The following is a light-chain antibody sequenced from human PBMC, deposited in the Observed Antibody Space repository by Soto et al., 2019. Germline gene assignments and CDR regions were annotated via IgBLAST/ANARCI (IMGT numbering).Light chain of an antibody. CDR1: QSISNNF. Sequence: EIVLTQSPGTLSLSPGERATLSCRASQSISNNFLAWYQQKPGRAPRLLIYGASSRATGIPDRFSGSGSGTDFTLIISRLEPEDSAVYYCQQYGDSPRTFGQGTKVDIK. CDR2: GAS. J-gene: IGKJ1*01. CDR3: QQYGDSPRT. V-gene: IGKV3-20*01.